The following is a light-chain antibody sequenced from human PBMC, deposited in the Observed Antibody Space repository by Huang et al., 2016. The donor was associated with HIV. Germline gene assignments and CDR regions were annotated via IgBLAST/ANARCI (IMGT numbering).Light chain of an antibody. CDR1: QSVCYNSKNRNY. Sequence: DIVVTQSPDSLAVSLGERATINCRSSQSVCYNSKNRNYLAWYQQKAGQPPKLLIYWAATRESGVSDRFNGSGSGADFTLTINSLQAEDVATYYCQQYYNSPLTFGGGTRVEIK. J-gene: IGKJ4*01. V-gene: IGKV4-1*01. CDR2: WAA. CDR3: QQYYNSPLT.